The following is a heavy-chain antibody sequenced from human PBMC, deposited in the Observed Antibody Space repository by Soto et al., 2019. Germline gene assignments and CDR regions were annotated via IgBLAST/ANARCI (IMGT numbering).Heavy chain of an antibody. V-gene: IGHV5-51*01. CDR1: GYSFSNYW. J-gene: IGHJ4*02. CDR2: IYPADSDT. Sequence: GESLNISCKASGYSFSNYWIAWVRQMPGKGLEWMGIIYPADSDTRYSPSFQGQVTISADKSVTTAYVQWSSLKASDSAMYYWASSVLVTSTMNYFDFWGQGTLVTVSS. CDR3: ASSVLVTSTMNYFDF. D-gene: IGHD6-6*01.